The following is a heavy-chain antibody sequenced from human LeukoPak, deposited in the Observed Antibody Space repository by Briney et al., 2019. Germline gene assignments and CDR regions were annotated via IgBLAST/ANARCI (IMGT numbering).Heavy chain of an antibody. Sequence: GGSLRLPWVASGFTFSNYAMSWVRQAPGKGLEWVSSISDGGGGTYYADSVKGRFTISRDNTRKSLSLQMSSLRSEDTALYYCARESETSGWYDYWGQGTLVTVSS. J-gene: IGHJ4*02. CDR3: ARESETSGWYDY. CDR1: GFTFSNYA. D-gene: IGHD6-19*01. CDR2: ISDGGGGT. V-gene: IGHV3-23*01.